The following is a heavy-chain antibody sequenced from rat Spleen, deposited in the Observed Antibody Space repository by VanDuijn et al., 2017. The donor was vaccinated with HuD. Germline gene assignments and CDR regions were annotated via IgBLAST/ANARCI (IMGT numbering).Heavy chain of an antibody. Sequence: EVQLVESGGGLVQPGRSLKLSCAASGFTFSNYGMAWVRQAPTKGLEWVATISYDGSSTYYRDSVKGRFTISRDNAKSTLYLQMNSLRSEDTATYYCARNYGGYSVAFDYWGQGVMVTVSS. CDR2: ISYDGSST. CDR3: ARNYGGYSVAFDY. CDR1: GFTFSNYG. J-gene: IGHJ2*01. V-gene: IGHV5-29*01. D-gene: IGHD1-11*01.